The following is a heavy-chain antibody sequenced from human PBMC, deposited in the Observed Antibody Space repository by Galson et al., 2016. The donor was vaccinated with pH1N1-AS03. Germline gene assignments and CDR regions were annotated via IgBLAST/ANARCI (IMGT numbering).Heavy chain of an antibody. V-gene: IGHV3-23*01. CDR2: IIGSGENT. J-gene: IGHJ4*02. CDR1: EFSFSRFA. D-gene: IGHD2-15*01. CDR3: AKGSGYCSDATCYRFDR. Sequence: SLRLSCAASEFSFSRFAMAWVRQAPGKGLEWVSSIIGSGENTGYAESAKGRFTISRDNSKNTLYLQLNSLRAEDTALYYCAKGSGYCSDATCYRFDRWGQGTLVTVSS.